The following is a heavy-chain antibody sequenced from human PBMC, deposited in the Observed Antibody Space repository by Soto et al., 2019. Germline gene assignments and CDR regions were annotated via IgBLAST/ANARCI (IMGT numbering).Heavy chain of an antibody. V-gene: IGHV1-69*13. CDR2: IIPIFGTA. CDR1: GGTFSSYA. Sequence: SVKVSCKASGGTFSSYAISWVRQAPGQGLEWMGGIIPIFGTADYAQKFQGRVTITADESTSTAYMELSSLRSEDTPVYHCARDLHYDGPGSYYTLDYWGQGTPVTVSS. J-gene: IGHJ4*02. CDR3: ARDLHYDGPGSYYTLDY. D-gene: IGHD3-10*01.